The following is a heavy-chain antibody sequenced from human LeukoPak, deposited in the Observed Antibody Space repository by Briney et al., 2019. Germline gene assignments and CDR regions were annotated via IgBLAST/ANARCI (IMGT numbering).Heavy chain of an antibody. V-gene: IGHV4-59*01. J-gene: IGHJ3*02. CDR3: ERENVATEAFDI. CDR1: SGSMSSYY. D-gene: IGHD1-1*01. Sequence: SETLSLTCTVSSGSMSSYYWSWIRQSPGKGLEWIGYIYYSGSPNYNPSLKTRVTISVDTSKNQFSLKLSSVTAADTAVYYCERENVATEAFDIWGQGTMVTVSS. CDR2: IYYSGSP.